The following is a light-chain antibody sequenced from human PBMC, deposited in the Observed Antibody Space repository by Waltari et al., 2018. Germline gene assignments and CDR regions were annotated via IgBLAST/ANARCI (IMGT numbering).Light chain of an antibody. V-gene: IGKV3-20*01. CDR2: GAS. Sequence: EIVLTQSPGPLPWSPGERPTPPCRASQSVSSSYLAGYQQKPGQAPRLLIYGASSRATGIPDRFSGSGSGTDFTLTISRLEPEDFAVYYCQQYGSSPLTFGGGTKVEIK. CDR3: QQYGSSPLT. CDR1: QSVSSSY. J-gene: IGKJ4*01.